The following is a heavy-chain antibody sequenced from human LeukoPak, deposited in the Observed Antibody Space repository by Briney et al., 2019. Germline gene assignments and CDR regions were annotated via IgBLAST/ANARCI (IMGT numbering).Heavy chain of an antibody. CDR3: ARDHELLHLGTRYYFDY. J-gene: IGHJ4*02. CDR1: GYTFTGYY. Sequence: ASVKVSCKASGYTFTGYYMHWVRQAPGQGLEWMGWINPNSGGTNYAQKFQGRVTMTRDTSISTAYMELSRLRSDDTAVYYCARDHELLHLGTRYYFDYWGQGTLVTVSS. CDR2: INPNSGGT. V-gene: IGHV1-2*02. D-gene: IGHD1-26*01.